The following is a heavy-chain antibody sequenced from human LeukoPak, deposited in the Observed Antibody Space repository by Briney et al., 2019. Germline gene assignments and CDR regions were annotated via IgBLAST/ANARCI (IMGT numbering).Heavy chain of an antibody. J-gene: IGHJ6*03. CDR3: ARELEPYSNGYYYMDV. CDR2: IKQDGSEK. V-gene: IGHV3-7*01. D-gene: IGHD1-1*01. CDR1: GFTFSSFG. Sequence: PGGSLRLSCAASGFTFSSFGMSWVRHAPGEGLVWVANIKQDGSEKYYVDSVKGRFTISRDNAKNSLYLQMNRLRAEDTAVYYCARELEPYSNGYYYMDVWGKGPTVTVSS.